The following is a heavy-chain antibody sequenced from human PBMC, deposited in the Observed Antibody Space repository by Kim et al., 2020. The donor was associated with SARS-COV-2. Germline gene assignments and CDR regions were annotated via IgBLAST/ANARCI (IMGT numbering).Heavy chain of an antibody. Sequence: GGSLRLSCAASGFKFGDYAMHWVRQFPGKGLEWVSGISWNSGVIGYADSVKGRFTISRDNAKNSLHLQMNSLRAEDTALYYCARAGYYDYVWGSYRYEYYNYYGMDVWGQGTTVTVSS. CDR3: ARAGYYDYVWGSYRYEYYNYYGMDV. D-gene: IGHD3-16*02. V-gene: IGHV3-9*01. CDR1: GFKFGDYA. J-gene: IGHJ6*02. CDR2: ISWNSGVI.